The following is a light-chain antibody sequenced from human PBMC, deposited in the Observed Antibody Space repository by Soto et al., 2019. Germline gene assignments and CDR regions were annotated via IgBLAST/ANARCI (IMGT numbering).Light chain of an antibody. Sequence: EIVLTQSPGTLSLSPGERATLSCRASQSVSSNYLAWYQQKPGQAPRLLIYGASSRATGIPDRFSGSGSGTHFTLTISRLEPEDFAVYYYQQYGSSPVTFGQGTKLEIK. CDR2: GAS. V-gene: IGKV3-20*01. CDR3: QQYGSSPVT. CDR1: QSVSSNY. J-gene: IGKJ2*01.